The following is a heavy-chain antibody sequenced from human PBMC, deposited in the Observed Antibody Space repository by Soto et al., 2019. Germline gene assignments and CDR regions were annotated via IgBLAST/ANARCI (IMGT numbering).Heavy chain of an antibody. CDR3: ARRWSGTDY. CDR1: GGSISHYY. V-gene: IGHV4-59*01. Sequence: QVQLQESGPGLVKPSETLILTCTVSGGSISHYYWNWIRQPPGKGLEWIGYVHYSGTTSYNPSLKSRVTISLDTSNNQFSLTLSSVPAADTAVYYCARRWSGTDYWGQGTLVTVSS. J-gene: IGHJ4*02. CDR2: VHYSGTT. D-gene: IGHD3-10*01.